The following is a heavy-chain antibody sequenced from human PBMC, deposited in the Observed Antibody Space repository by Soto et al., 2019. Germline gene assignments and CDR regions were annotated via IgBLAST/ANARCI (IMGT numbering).Heavy chain of an antibody. V-gene: IGHV4-59*01. CDR2: IYYSGST. J-gene: IGHJ4*02. Sequence: SETLSLTCTVSGGSISSYYWSWIRQPPGKGLEWIGYIYYSGSTNYNPSLKSRVTISVDTSKNQFSLKLSSVTAADTAVYYCARGLMGGAAAGPVVDYWGQGTLVTVSS. CDR3: ARGLMGGAAAGPVVDY. CDR1: GGSISSYY. D-gene: IGHD6-13*01.